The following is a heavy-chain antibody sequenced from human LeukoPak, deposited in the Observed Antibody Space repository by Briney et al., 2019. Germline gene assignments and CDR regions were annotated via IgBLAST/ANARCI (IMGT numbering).Heavy chain of an antibody. D-gene: IGHD3-10*01. CDR2: ICYSGST. V-gene: IGHV4-59*08. Sequence: PSETLSLTCTVSGGSISSYYWSWIRQPPGKGLEGIGYICYSGSTYYSPSLESRLVISVDTSKNQFSLKLSSVTAADTAVYYCARHTLLGSGSYFDNWGQGALVTVSS. CDR3: ARHTLLGSGSYFDN. CDR1: GGSISSYY. J-gene: IGHJ4*02.